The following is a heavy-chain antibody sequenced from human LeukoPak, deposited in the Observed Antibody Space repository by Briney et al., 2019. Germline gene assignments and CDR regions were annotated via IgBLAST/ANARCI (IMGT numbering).Heavy chain of an antibody. CDR2: INHSGST. D-gene: IGHD5-18*01. Sequence: SETLSLTCAVYGGSFSGYYWSWIRQPPGKGLEWIGEINHSGSTNYNPSLKSRVTISVDTSENQFSLKLSSVTAADTAVYYCARGLLRGYSYGPGGYWGQGTLVTVSS. CDR1: GGSFSGYY. CDR3: ARGLLRGYSYGPGGY. V-gene: IGHV4-34*01. J-gene: IGHJ4*02.